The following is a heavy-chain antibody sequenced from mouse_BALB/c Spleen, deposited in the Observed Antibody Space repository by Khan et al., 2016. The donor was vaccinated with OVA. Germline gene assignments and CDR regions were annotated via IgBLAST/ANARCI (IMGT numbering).Heavy chain of an antibody. CDR3: ARFSGGY. CDR2: INTYTGEP. Sequence: QIQLVQSGPELKKPGETVKISCKASGYTFTNYVMNWVKQSPGKGLKWMGWINTYTGEPTYDDDFKGRFAFSFETSASTAFLQINSLNNEDTATYFCARFSGGYWGQGTTLTVSS. V-gene: IGHV9-3-1*01. J-gene: IGHJ2*01. CDR1: GYTFTNYV.